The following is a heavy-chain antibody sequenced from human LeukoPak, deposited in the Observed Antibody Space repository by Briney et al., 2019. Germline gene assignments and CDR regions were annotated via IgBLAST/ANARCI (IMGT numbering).Heavy chain of an antibody. D-gene: IGHD3-22*01. CDR3: ASPSYDSSGYYSD. V-gene: IGHV1-2*02. CDR2: INPNSGGT. Sequence: EASVKVSCKASGYTFTGYYMHWVRQAPGQGLEWMGWINPNSGGTNYAQKFQGRVTMTRDTSISTAYTELSRLRSDDTAVYYCASPSYDSSGYYSDWGQGTLVTVSS. J-gene: IGHJ4*02. CDR1: GYTFTGYY.